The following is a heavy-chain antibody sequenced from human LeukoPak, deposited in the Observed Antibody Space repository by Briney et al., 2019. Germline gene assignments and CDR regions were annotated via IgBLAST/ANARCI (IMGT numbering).Heavy chain of an antibody. D-gene: IGHD4-17*01. V-gene: IGHV3-48*03. CDR3: ASNTYGDYVSFDY. J-gene: IGHJ4*02. CDR1: GFTFSDYE. Sequence: GGSLRLSCEASGFTFSDYEINWVRQPPGKGLEWVSYMSSSGNVKYYADSVKGRFTISRDNAKNSLYLQMNSLRAEDTAVYYCASNTYGDYVSFDYWGQGTLVIVSS. CDR2: MSSSGNVK.